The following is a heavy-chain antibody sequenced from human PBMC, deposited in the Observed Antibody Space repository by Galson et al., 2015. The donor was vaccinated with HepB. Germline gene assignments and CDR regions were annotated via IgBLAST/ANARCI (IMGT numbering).Heavy chain of an antibody. CDR2: INTNTGNP. D-gene: IGHD6-13*01. CDR1: GYTFTSYA. J-gene: IGHJ5*02. V-gene: IGHV7-4-1*02. CDR3: ARDILPLAAAGTRVPGTWFDP. Sequence: SVKVSCKASGYTFTSYAMNWVRQAPGQGLEWMGWINTNTGNPTYAQGFTGRFVFSLDTSVSTAYLQISSLKAEDTAVYYCARDILPLAAAGTRVPGTWFDPWGQGTLVTVSS.